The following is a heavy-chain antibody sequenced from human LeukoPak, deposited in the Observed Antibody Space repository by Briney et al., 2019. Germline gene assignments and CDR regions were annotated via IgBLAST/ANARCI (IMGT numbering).Heavy chain of an antibody. J-gene: IGHJ4*02. D-gene: IGHD6-19*01. Sequence: PGGSLRLSCAASGFSFSSFGMLWVRQARGKVPQWVAFIRSDGRNTYYADSVQGRFTASRDNSKNTLYLQMNSLRAEDTAVYYCAKSGKARIAVAGADYWGQGTPVTVSS. V-gene: IGHV3-30*02. CDR2: IRSDGRNT. CDR3: AKSGKARIAVAGADY. CDR1: GFSFSSFG.